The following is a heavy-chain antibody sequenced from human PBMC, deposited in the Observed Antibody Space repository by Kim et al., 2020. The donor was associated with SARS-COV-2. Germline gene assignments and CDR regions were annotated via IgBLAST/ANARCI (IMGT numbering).Heavy chain of an antibody. CDR3: ATGPSIAAAGNWFDP. D-gene: IGHD6-13*01. J-gene: IGHJ5*02. Sequence: ASVKVSCKVSGYTLTELSMHWVRQAPGKGLEGMGGFDPEDGETIYAQKFQGRVTMTEDTSTDTAYMELSSLRSEDTAVYYCATGPSIAAAGNWFDPWGQGTLVPVSS. CDR2: FDPEDGET. V-gene: IGHV1-24*01. CDR1: GYTLTELS.